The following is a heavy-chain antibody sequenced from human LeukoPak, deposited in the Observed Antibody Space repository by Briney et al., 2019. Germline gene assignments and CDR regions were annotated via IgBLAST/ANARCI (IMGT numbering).Heavy chain of an antibody. CDR3: ARDGYCSSTSCHDAFDI. Sequence: PSETLSLTCTVSGGSISSGSYFWSWIRQPAGTGLEWLGRIYTSGSTNYNPSLKSRVTISVDTSKNQFSLKLSSVIAADTAVYYCARDGYCSSTSCHDAFDIWGQGTMVTVSS. CDR1: GGSISSGSYF. J-gene: IGHJ3*02. D-gene: IGHD2-2*03. V-gene: IGHV4-61*02. CDR2: IYTSGST.